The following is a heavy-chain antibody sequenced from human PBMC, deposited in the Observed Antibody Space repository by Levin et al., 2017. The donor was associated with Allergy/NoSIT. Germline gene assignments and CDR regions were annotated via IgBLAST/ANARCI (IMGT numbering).Heavy chain of an antibody. CDR1: GGSISSSNW. CDR3: AREDYDYIWGSYRRGGFDY. J-gene: IGHJ4*02. V-gene: IGHV4-4*02. CDR2: IYHSGST. Sequence: SETLSLTCAVSGGSISSSNWWSWVRQPPGKGLEWIGEIYHSGSTNYNPSLKSRVTISVDKSKNQFSLKLSSVTAADTAVYYCAREDYDYIWGSYRRGGFDYWGQGTLVTVSS. D-gene: IGHD3-16*02.